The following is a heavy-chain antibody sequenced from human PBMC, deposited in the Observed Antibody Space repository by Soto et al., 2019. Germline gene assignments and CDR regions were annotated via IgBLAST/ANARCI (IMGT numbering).Heavy chain of an antibody. CDR1: GYTFTGYY. Sequence: ASVKVSCKASGYTFTGYYMHWVRQAPGQGLEWMRWINPNSGGTNYAQKFQGRVTMTRDTSISTAYMELSRLRSDDTAVYYCARSVVVVAALDYWGQGTLVTVSS. CDR3: ARSVVVVAALDY. D-gene: IGHD2-15*01. J-gene: IGHJ4*02. CDR2: INPNSGGT. V-gene: IGHV1-2*02.